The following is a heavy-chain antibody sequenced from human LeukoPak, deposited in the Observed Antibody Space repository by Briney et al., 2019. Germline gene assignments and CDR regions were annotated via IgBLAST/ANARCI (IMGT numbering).Heavy chain of an antibody. D-gene: IGHD1-26*01. CDR2: IYYSGST. V-gene: IGHV4-59*08. CDR1: GGSISSYY. J-gene: IGHJ3*02. Sequence: PSETLSLTCTVSGGSISSYYWSWIRQPPGKGLEWIEYIYYSGSTNYNPSLKSRVTISVDTSKNQFSLKLSSVTAADTAVYYCASRDGSWELRDAFDIWGQGTMVTVSS. CDR3: ASRDGSWELRDAFDI.